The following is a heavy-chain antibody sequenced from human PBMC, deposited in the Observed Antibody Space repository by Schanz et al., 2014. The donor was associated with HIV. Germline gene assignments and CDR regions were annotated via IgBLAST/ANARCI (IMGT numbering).Heavy chain of an antibody. V-gene: IGHV1-18*01. CDR3: ARSNYDILRERAYYYYYGLDV. D-gene: IGHD3-9*01. CDR1: GYTFTSYG. Sequence: VQLVESGAEVKKPGASVKVSCKASGYTFTSYGISWVRQAPGQGLEWMGWISAYNGNIFYPKELRGRVTMTTDTSTTTASMELRSLTSDDTAVYFCARSNYDILRERAYYYYYGLDVWGQGTTVTVSS. CDR2: ISAYNGNI. J-gene: IGHJ6*02.